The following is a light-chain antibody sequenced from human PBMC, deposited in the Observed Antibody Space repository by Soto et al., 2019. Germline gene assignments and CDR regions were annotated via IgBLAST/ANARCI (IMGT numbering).Light chain of an antibody. CDR1: QSVSRY. V-gene: IGKV3-11*01. CDR3: QQRGNWPFLT. Sequence: EIVLTQSPATLSLSPGERATLSCRSSQSVSRYLAWYQQKPGQAPRLLIYDASNRATGIPARFSGSGSGTDFTLTISSLEPEDYAVYYCQQRGNWPFLTFGGETKVEIK. J-gene: IGKJ4*01. CDR2: DAS.